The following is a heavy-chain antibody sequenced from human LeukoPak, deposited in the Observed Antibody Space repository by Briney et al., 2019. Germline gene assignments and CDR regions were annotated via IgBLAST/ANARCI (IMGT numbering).Heavy chain of an antibody. CDR1: GFTFSSYG. CDR3: ARAGVTSTFDY. Sequence: GGSLRLSCAASGFTFSSYGMHWVRQAPGKGLEWVAVISYDGSNKYYADSVKGRFTISRDNSKNTLYLQMNSLRAEDTAVYYCARAGVTSTFDYWGQGILVTVSS. V-gene: IGHV3-30*03. CDR2: ISYDGSNK. D-gene: IGHD2-21*02. J-gene: IGHJ4*02.